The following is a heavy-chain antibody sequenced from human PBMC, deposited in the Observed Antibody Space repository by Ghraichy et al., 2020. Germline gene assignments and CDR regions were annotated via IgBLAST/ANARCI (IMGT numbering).Heavy chain of an antibody. D-gene: IGHD3-16*01. CDR3: ARASLYGWFDP. V-gene: IGHV3-48*03. CDR2: ISSSSSTI. Sequence: GGSLRLSCAASGFTLISYEMDWVRQAPGKGREWVSHISSSSSTIYYADPVKGRFTVSRDNVKNSLYLQMNSLRADDTAVYYCARASLYGWFDPWGQGTLVTVSS. J-gene: IGHJ5*02. CDR1: GFTLISYE.